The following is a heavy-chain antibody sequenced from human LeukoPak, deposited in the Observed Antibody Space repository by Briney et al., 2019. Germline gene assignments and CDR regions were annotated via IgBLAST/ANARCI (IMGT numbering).Heavy chain of an antibody. Sequence: GGSLRLSCAASGFTFSSYWMSWVRQAPGKGLEWVANIKQDGSEKCYVDSVKGRFTISRDNAKNSLYVQMNSPRAEDTAVYYCARSRCSSTSCFYDYWGQGTLVTVSS. J-gene: IGHJ4*02. CDR1: GFTFSSYW. D-gene: IGHD2-2*01. CDR3: ARSRCSSTSCFYDY. CDR2: IKQDGSEK. V-gene: IGHV3-7*01.